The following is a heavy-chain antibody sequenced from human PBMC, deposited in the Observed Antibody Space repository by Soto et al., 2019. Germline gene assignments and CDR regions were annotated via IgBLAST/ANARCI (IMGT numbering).Heavy chain of an antibody. CDR1: GGSISSYY. J-gene: IGHJ4*02. D-gene: IGHD7-27*01. CDR2: IYDSGST. CDR3: ARLANWGSYYFDY. V-gene: IGHV4-59*01. Sequence: SETLSLTCTVSGGSISSYYWSWIRQPPGKGLEWIGYIYDSGSTNYNPSRKSRVTISVDTSKNQFSLKLSSVTAADTAVYYCARLANWGSYYFDYWGQGTLVTVSS.